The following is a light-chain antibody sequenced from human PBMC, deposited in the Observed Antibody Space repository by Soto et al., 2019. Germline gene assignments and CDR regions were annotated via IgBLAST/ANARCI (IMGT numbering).Light chain of an antibody. V-gene: IGKV3-20*01. Sequence: EIVLTQSPGTLSLSPGERATLSCRASQSVRSGYVAWYQQKPGQAPRLLIYGASFRASGISDRFSGSGSGTGFTLTISRMEPEDVAVYYCQQYAGSPPTFGQGTKVDIK. CDR3: QQYAGSPPT. CDR2: GAS. J-gene: IGKJ1*01. CDR1: QSVRSGY.